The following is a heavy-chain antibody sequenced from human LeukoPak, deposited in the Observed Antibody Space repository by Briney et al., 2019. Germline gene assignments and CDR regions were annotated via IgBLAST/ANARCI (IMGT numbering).Heavy chain of an antibody. CDR2: IGASGADT. Sequence: GGSLRLSCAASGFTFTNYAMTWVRQTPGKGLEWVSVIGASGADTYYSDSVKGRFTVSRDNSQNTLFLHMSSLRAEDTAVYFCARRPRDTSGYYLGAFHDWGQGTTVTVSS. V-gene: IGHV3-23*01. CDR1: GFTFTNYA. CDR3: ARRPRDTSGYYLGAFHD. D-gene: IGHD3-22*01. J-gene: IGHJ3*01.